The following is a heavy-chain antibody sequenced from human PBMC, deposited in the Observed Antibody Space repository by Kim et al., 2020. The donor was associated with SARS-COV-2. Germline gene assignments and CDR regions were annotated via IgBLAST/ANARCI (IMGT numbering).Heavy chain of an antibody. D-gene: IGHD3-22*01. CDR2: INPSDGTT. V-gene: IGHV1-46*01. Sequence: ASVKVSCKASGYTFTSYYMHWVRQAPGQGLEWMGIINPSDGTTTYAQKFQGRVTMTRDTSTSTASMELSSLRSEDTAVYYCAKALPYYYDSSGYKSSSGMDVWGQGTTVTVSS. J-gene: IGHJ6*02. CDR3: AKALPYYYDSSGYKSSSGMDV. CDR1: GYTFTSYY.